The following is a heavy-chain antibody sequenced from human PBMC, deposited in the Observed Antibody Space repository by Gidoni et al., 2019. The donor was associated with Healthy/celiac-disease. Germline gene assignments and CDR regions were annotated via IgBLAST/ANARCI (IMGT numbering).Heavy chain of an antibody. V-gene: IGHV1-69*06. Sequence: QVQLVQSGAELKKPGSSVKVSCTTSGGTFSSYAISWVRQAPGQGLEWMGGSIPICGTANDAQKFQGRGTITEDKSTSTAYMELSSLRSEDTAVYYCARNGPYYYYGSGSYSDVWGKGTTVTVSS. CDR1: GGTFSSYA. D-gene: IGHD3-10*01. J-gene: IGHJ6*04. CDR2: SIPICGTA. CDR3: ARNGPYYYYGSGSYSDV.